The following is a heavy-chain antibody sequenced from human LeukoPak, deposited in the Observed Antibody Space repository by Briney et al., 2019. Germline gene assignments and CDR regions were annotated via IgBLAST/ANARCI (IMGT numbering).Heavy chain of an antibody. CDR3: ARARNWNWYFDL. CDR2: IYYSGST. CDR1: GGSVSSGSYY. D-gene: IGHD1-1*01. J-gene: IGHJ2*01. V-gene: IGHV4-61*01. Sequence: NTSETLSLTCTVSGGSVSSGSYYWSWIRQPPGKRLEWIGYIYYSGSTNYNPSLKSRVIISVDTSKNQFSLKLSSVTAADTAVYYCARARNWNWYFDLWGRGTLVTVSS.